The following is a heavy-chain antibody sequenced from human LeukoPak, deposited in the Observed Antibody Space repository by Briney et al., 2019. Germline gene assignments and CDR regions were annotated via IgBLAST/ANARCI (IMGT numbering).Heavy chain of an antibody. Sequence: GRSLRLSRAASGFTFSSYGVHWVRQAPGKGLEWVAVIWYDGSNKYYADSVKGRFTISRDNSKNTLYLQMNSLRAEDTAVYYCAKDSAVLWFGELSGYMDVWGKGTTVTVSS. CDR3: AKDSAVLWFGELSGYMDV. V-gene: IGHV3-33*06. CDR1: GFTFSSYG. D-gene: IGHD3-10*01. J-gene: IGHJ6*03. CDR2: IWYDGSNK.